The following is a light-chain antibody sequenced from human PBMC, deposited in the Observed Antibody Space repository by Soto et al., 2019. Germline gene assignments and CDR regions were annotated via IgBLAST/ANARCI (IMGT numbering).Light chain of an antibody. CDR3: MLSYRGDYV. CDR1: TGAVTTGHY. CDR2: DTS. Sequence: QAVVTQEHSLTVAPGGTVTLTCGSSTGAVTTGHYPYWFQLKPGQVPRPLIYDTSNKFSWTPVRFSGSPLGGKAALTLSGAQPEDEADYYCMLSYRGDYVFGPGTKVTVL. J-gene: IGLJ1*01. V-gene: IGLV7-46*01.